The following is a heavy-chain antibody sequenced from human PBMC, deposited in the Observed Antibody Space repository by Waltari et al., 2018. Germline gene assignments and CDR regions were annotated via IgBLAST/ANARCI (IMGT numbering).Heavy chain of an antibody. Sequence: EVQLVESGGGLVKPGGSLRLSCAASGFTFSSYSMNWVRQAPGMGLEWVSSISSSSSYIYYADAVKGRFTISRDNAKNSLYLQMNSLRAEDTAVYYCARYGGIGSGSDTWFDPWGQGTLVTVSS. CDR2: ISSSSSYI. J-gene: IGHJ5*02. CDR1: GFTFSSYS. V-gene: IGHV3-21*01. CDR3: ARYGGIGSGSDTWFDP. D-gene: IGHD3-10*01.